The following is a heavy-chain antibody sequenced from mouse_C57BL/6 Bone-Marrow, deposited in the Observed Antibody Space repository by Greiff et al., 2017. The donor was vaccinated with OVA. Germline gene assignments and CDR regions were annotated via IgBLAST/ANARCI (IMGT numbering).Heavy chain of an antibody. Sequence: EVHLVESGGDLVKPGGSLKLSCAASGFTSSSYGMSWVRQTPDKRLEWVATISSGGSYTYYPDSVKGRFTISRDNAKNTLYLQMSSLKSEDTAMYYCARPLYGNYDWYFDVWGTGTTVTVSS. CDR2: ISSGGSYT. D-gene: IGHD2-1*01. J-gene: IGHJ1*03. CDR1: GFTSSSYG. V-gene: IGHV5-6*01. CDR3: ARPLYGNYDWYFDV.